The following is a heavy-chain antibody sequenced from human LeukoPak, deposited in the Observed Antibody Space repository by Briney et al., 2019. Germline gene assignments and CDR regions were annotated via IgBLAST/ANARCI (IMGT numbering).Heavy chain of an antibody. V-gene: IGHV3-66*01. CDR3: AREVSRGAAGTPYDY. J-gene: IGHJ4*02. CDR1: GFTVSSNY. D-gene: IGHD6-13*01. Sequence: QPGGSLRLSCAASGFTVSSNYMRWVRQAPGKGLEWVSVIYSGGSTYYADSVKGRFTISRDNSKNTLYLQMNSLRAEDTAVYYCAREVSRGAAGTPYDYWGQGTLVTVSS. CDR2: IYSGGST.